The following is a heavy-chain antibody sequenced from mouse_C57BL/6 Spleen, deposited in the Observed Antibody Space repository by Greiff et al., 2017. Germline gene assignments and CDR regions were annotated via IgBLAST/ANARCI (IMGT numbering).Heavy chain of an antibody. Sequence: QVQLQQSGAELVRPGTSVKVSCKASGYAFTNYLIEWVKQRPGPGLAWIGVINPGSGGTNYNAKFKGKATLTADQSSRTAYMQLGSLTSEDSAVYFCARYSSTTVVATGFDYWGQGTTLTVSS. V-gene: IGHV1-54*01. CDR1: GYAFTNYL. D-gene: IGHD1-1*01. J-gene: IGHJ2*01. CDR2: INPGSGGT. CDR3: ARYSSTTVVATGFDY.